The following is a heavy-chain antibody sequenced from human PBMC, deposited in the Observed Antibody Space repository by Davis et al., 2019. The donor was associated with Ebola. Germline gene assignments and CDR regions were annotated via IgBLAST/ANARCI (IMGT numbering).Heavy chain of an antibody. J-gene: IGHJ2*01. CDR2: ISAYNGNT. D-gene: IGHD3-16*01. V-gene: IGHV1-18*01. CDR3: ARDLIGDGGVNLDL. CDR1: GGTFSSYA. Sequence: ASVKVSCKASGGTFSSYAISWVRQAPGQGLEWMGWISAYNGNTNYAQKLQGRVTITRDTSASTAYMELSSLRSEDTAVYFCARDLIGDGGVNLDLWGRGTLLTVSS.